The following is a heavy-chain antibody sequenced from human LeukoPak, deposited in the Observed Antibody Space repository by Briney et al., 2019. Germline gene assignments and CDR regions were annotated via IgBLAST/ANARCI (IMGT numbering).Heavy chain of an antibody. CDR1: GFTFSSYW. Sequence: GGSLRLSCAASGFTFSSYWMHWVRQAPGNWLVWVSRINSDGSSTSYADSVKGRFTISRDNAKNTLYLQMNSLRAEDTAVYYCARDFRGYYGSGSLGGWGQGTLVTVSS. D-gene: IGHD3-10*01. J-gene: IGHJ4*02. V-gene: IGHV3-74*01. CDR3: ARDFRGYYGSGSLGG. CDR2: INSDGSST.